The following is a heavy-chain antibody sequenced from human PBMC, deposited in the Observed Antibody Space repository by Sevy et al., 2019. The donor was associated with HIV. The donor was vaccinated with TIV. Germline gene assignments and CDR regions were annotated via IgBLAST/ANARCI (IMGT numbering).Heavy chain of an antibody. V-gene: IGHV4-31*11. CDR2: IFHSGKT. CDR3: ARHGGGSNYYAMDV. D-gene: IGHD2-15*01. CDR1: GGSIGAGGYS. J-gene: IGHJ6*02. Sequence: SETLSLTCAVSGGSIGAGGYSWSWIRQHPGKGLEWVGYIFHSGKTYFNSSLEGRVTISVHTSKTQFSLKLTSVTAADTVIYYCARHGGGSNYYAMDVWGQGTTVTVSS.